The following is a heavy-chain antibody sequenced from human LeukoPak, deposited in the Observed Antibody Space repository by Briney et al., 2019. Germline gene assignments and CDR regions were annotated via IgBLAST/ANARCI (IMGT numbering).Heavy chain of an antibody. J-gene: IGHJ5*02. CDR1: GFTFSSYS. Sequence: PGGSLRLSCAASGFTFSSYSMNWVRQAPGKGLEWVSSISSSSSYIYYADSVKGRFTISRDNAKNSLYLQMNSLRAEDTAVYYCAREGCSSSSPFDPWGQGTLVTVSS. CDR3: AREGCSSSSPFDP. D-gene: IGHD6-13*01. CDR2: ISSSSSYI. V-gene: IGHV3-21*01.